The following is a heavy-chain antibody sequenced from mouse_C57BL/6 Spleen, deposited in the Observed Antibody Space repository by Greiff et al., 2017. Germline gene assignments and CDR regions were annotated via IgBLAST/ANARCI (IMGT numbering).Heavy chain of an antibody. CDR3: ARYGRSPFAY. CDR1: GYTFTSYW. V-gene: IGHV1-69*01. D-gene: IGHD1-1*01. CDR2: IDPSDSYT. J-gene: IGHJ3*01. Sequence: QVQLQQPGAELVMPGASVKLSCKASGYTFTSYWMHWVKQRPGQGLEWIGEIDPSDSYTNYNQKFKGKSTLTVDKSSSTAYMQLSSLTSEDSAVYYCARYGRSPFAYWGQGTLVTVSA.